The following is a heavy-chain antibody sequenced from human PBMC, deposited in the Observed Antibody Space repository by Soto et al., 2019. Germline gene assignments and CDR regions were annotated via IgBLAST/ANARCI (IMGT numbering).Heavy chain of an antibody. J-gene: IGHJ4*02. CDR2: ISGNGGT. CDR1: GFPFRIYA. D-gene: IGHD3-22*01. Sequence: PGVSLRLSCAASGFPFRIYAMSWVRQAPGTGLEWVSTISGNGGTSYADFVRGRFTISRDNSKNTLYLQMNSLRAEDTAVYDCAKDAPGSGWLSEYCGQGRWVTVSA. V-gene: IGHV3-23*01. CDR3: AKDAPGSGWLSEY.